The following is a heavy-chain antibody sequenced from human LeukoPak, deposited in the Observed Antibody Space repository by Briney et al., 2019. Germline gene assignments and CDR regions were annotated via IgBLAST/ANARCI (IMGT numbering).Heavy chain of an antibody. V-gene: IGHV3-23*01. D-gene: IGHD5-24*01. Sequence: PGGSLRLSCAASGFTFSSYAMSWVRQAPGKGLEWVSAISGSGASTYYADSVKGRFTISRDNSKNTLSVQMNSLRAEDTAVYYCAKSSRDAYSIDYWGQGTLVTVSS. CDR2: ISGSGAST. CDR3: AKSSRDAYSIDY. J-gene: IGHJ4*02. CDR1: GFTFSSYA.